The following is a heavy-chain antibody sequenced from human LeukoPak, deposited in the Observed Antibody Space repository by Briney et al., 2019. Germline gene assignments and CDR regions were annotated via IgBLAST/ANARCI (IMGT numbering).Heavy chain of an antibody. CDR3: ARTYDILTGYPRYFQH. J-gene: IGHJ1*01. V-gene: IGHV3-30-3*01. CDR2: ISYDGSNK. CDR1: GFTFSSYA. D-gene: IGHD3-9*01. Sequence: GGSLRLSCAASGFTFSSYAMHWVRQAPGKGLEWVAVISYDGSNKYYADSVKGRFTISRDNSKNTLYLQMNSLRVEDTAVYYCARTYDILTGYPRYFQHWGQGTLVTVSS.